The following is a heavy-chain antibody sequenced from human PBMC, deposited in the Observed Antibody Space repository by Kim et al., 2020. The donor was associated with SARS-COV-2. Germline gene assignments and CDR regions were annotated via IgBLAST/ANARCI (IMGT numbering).Heavy chain of an antibody. CDR2: IWYDGSNK. CDR1: GFTFSSYG. D-gene: IGHD6-6*01. CDR3: ARAGAIDYSSSSPRAVYYYYYFMDV. Sequence: GGSLRLSCAASGFTFSSYGMHWVRQAPGKGLEWVAVIWYDGSNKYYADSVKGRFTISRDNSTNTLYLQMNSLRAEDTAVYYCARAGAIDYSSSSPRAVYYYYYFMDVCGKGTTVTLSS. V-gene: IGHV3-33*08. J-gene: IGHJ6*03.